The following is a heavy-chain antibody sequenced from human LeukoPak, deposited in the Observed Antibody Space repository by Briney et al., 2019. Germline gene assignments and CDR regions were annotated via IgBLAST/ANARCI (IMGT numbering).Heavy chain of an antibody. V-gene: IGHV3-21*05. D-gene: IGHD3-22*01. Sequence: GGSLRLSCATSGFTFNSYSMSWARQAPGKGLQWVSYISSTTTFIYYADSVKGRFTISRDSAKNTPYLQINHLRAEDTAVYYCARDKYDSSGLPSYWGQGTLVTVSS. J-gene: IGHJ4*02. CDR2: ISSTTTFI. CDR3: ARDKYDSSGLPSY. CDR1: GFTFNSYS.